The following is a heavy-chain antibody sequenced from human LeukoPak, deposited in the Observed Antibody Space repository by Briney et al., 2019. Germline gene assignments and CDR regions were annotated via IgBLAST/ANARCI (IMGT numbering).Heavy chain of an antibody. Sequence: ASVKVSCKVSGYTLTELSMHWMRQVPGKGLEWMGGFYTEDGETIYAQKFQGRVTMTEDTSTDTAYMELNSLRSEDTAVYYCATWLDPSDYMDVWGKGTTVTVSS. CDR3: ATWLDPSDYMDV. J-gene: IGHJ6*03. CDR2: FYTEDGET. CDR1: GYTLTELS. V-gene: IGHV1-24*01. D-gene: IGHD6-19*01.